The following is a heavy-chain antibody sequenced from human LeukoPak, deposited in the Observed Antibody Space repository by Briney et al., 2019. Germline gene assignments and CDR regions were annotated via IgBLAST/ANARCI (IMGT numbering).Heavy chain of an antibody. J-gene: IGHJ4*02. CDR3: ARAVSSGLDY. V-gene: IGHV3-7*04. CDR2: IKKDGSEK. D-gene: IGHD3-22*01. Sequence: GGSLRLSCAASGFTFSSYWMNWVRQAPGKGLEWVGNIKKDGSEKYYVDSVRGRFTISRDNAENSLDLQMNSLTDEDTAVYYCARAVSSGLDYWGQGTLVTVSS. CDR1: GFTFSSYW.